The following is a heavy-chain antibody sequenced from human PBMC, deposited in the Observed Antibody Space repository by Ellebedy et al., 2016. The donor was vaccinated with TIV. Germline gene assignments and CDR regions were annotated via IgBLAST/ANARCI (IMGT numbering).Heavy chain of an antibody. CDR3: AKDTYYDFRSGYYIHYYYYEMDV. Sequence: AASVKVSCKASGGPFSTYAISWVRQAPGQGLEWMGGIIPMFGTTQYAQKFQGTVTIISDESTSTAFMDLSSLRSEDTAVYYCAKDTYYDFRSGYYIHYYYYEMDVWGQGTTVTVSS. V-gene: IGHV1-69*13. CDR2: IIPMFGTT. D-gene: IGHD3-3*01. CDR1: GGPFSTYA. J-gene: IGHJ6*02.